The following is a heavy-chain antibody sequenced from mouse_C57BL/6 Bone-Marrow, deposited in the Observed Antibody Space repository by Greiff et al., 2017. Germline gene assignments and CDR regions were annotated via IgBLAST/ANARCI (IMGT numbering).Heavy chain of an antibody. Sequence: QVQLQQSGAELARPGASVKLSCKASGYTFTSYGISWVKQRTGQGLEWIGEIYPRSGNTYYNEKFKGKATLTAEKSSSTAYMELRSLTSEDSAVYFCAREGYGNYDWFAYWGQGTLVTVSA. CDR1: GYTFTSYG. J-gene: IGHJ3*01. CDR2: IYPRSGNT. V-gene: IGHV1-81*01. D-gene: IGHD2-10*02. CDR3: AREGYGNYDWFAY.